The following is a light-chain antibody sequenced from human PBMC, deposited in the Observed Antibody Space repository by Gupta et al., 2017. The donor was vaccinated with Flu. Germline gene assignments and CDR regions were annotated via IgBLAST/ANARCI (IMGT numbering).Light chain of an antibody. CDR3: QVWDSRSDHPGVV. V-gene: IGLV3-21*02. J-gene: IGLJ2*01. CDR2: DDT. CDR1: NIGGRS. Sequence: TARITCEGDNIGGRSVHWYQQKAGQAPVLVVYDDTYRPSGIPERCSGSNSGNAATLTINRVEAGDEADYHCQVWDSRSDHPGVVFGGGTKVTVL.